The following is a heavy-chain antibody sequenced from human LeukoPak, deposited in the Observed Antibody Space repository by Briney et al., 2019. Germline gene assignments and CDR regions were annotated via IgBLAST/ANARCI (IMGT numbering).Heavy chain of an antibody. CDR1: GFTFRSYW. V-gene: IGHV3-21*06. CDR3: LRGDRRDY. Sequence: AGGSLRLSCAASGFTFRSYWMTWVRQSPGKGLEWVSSIDSSGGYMFYADSVKGRFIISRDNAKDSLYLQMNSLRVEDTAVYYCLRGDRRDYWGQGTLVTVSS. CDR2: IDSSGGYM. J-gene: IGHJ4*02.